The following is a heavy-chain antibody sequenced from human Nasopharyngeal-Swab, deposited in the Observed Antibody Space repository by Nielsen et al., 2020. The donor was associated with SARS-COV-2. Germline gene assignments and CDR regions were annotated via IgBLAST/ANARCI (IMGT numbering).Heavy chain of an antibody. CDR3: AKDGDGSGSYGDYYYYYMDV. D-gene: IGHD3-10*01. CDR1: GFTFSIYG. V-gene: IGHV3-30*18. Sequence: GESLKISCAASGFTFSIYGMHWVRQAPGKGLEWVAVISYDGSNKYYADSVKGRFTISRDNSKNTLYLQMNSLRAEDTAVYYCAKDGDGSGSYGDYYYYYMDVWGKGTTVTVSS. CDR2: ISYDGSNK. J-gene: IGHJ6*03.